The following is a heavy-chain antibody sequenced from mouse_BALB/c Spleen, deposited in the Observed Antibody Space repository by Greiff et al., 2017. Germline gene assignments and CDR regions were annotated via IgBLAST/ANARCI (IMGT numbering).Heavy chain of an antibody. CDR3: LLYYDYDGFAY. Sequence: SGTVLARPGASVKMSCKASGYTFTSYWMHWVKQRPGQGLEWIGAIYPGNSDTSYNQKFKGKAKLTAVTSTSTAYMELSSLTNEDSAVYYCLLYYDYDGFAYWGQGTLVTVSA. CDR2: IYPGNSDT. D-gene: IGHD2-4*01. V-gene: IGHV1-5*01. J-gene: IGHJ3*01. CDR1: GYTFTSYW.